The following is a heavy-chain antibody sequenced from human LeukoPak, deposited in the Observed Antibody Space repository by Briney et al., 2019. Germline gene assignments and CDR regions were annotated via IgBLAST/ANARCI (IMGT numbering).Heavy chain of an antibody. CDR3: ARFWSGYYADAFDI. CDR1: GYTLTELS. Sequence: GASVKVSCKVSGYTLTELSMHWVRQAPGKGLEWMRGFDPEDGETIYAQKFQGRVTITADESTSTAYMELSSLRSEDTAVYYCARFWSGYYADAFDIWGQGTMVTVSS. V-gene: IGHV1-24*01. D-gene: IGHD3-3*01. J-gene: IGHJ3*02. CDR2: FDPEDGET.